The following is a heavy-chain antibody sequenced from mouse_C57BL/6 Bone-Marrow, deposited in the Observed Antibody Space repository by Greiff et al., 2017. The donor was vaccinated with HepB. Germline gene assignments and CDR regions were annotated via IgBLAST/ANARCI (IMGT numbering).Heavy chain of an antibody. CDR1: GYSLTDYN. J-gene: IGHJ4*01. CDR3: ARWLLRLYAMDY. D-gene: IGHD2-3*01. V-gene: IGHV1-39*01. Sequence: VQLQQSGPELGKPGASGKITCKASGYSLTDYNMNWGKQSNGKSLEWIGVINPNYGTTSYNQKFKGKATLTVDQSSSTAYMQLNSLTSEDSAVYYCARWLLRLYAMDYWGQGTSVTVSS. CDR2: INPNYGTT.